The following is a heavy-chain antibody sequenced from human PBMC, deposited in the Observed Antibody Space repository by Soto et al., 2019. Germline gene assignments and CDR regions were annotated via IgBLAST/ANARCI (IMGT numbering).Heavy chain of an antibody. Sequence: ASVKLSCTDSGYTFTSYGICWVRQAPGQGLEWMGWISAYNGNTNYAQKLQGRVTMTTDTSTSTAYMELRSLRSDDTAVYYCARDGAVAGLGWFDPWGQGTLVTVSS. CDR3: ARDGAVAGLGWFDP. V-gene: IGHV1-18*01. J-gene: IGHJ5*02. CDR1: GYTFTSYG. D-gene: IGHD6-19*01. CDR2: ISAYNGNT.